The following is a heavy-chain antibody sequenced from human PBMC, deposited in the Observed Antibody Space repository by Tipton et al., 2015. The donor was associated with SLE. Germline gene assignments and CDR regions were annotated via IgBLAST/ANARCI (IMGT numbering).Heavy chain of an antibody. CDR3: ARAQRLVRWLDP. J-gene: IGHJ5*02. Sequence: TLSLTCAVYGGSFSGYYWSWIRQPPGKGLEWIGEINHSGSTNYNPSLKSRVTISVDTSKNQFSPKLSSVTAADTAVYYCARAQRLVRWLDPWGQGTLVTVSS. CDR2: INHSGST. V-gene: IGHV4-34*01. D-gene: IGHD6-13*01. CDR1: GGSFSGYY.